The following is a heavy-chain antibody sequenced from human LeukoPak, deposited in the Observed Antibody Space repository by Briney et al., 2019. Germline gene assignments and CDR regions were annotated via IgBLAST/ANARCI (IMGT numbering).Heavy chain of an antibody. V-gene: IGHV3-74*01. CDR2: INSDGSST. CDR1: GFTFSSYW. J-gene: IGHJ4*02. CDR3: ARVGTVSLNFDY. D-gene: IGHD4-17*01. Sequence: GGSLRLSCAASGFTFSSYWMHWVRQAPGKGLVWVSRINSDGSSTSYADSVKGRFTISRDNAKNTLYLQMNSLRAEDTAVYYCARVGTVSLNFDYWGQGTLVTVSS.